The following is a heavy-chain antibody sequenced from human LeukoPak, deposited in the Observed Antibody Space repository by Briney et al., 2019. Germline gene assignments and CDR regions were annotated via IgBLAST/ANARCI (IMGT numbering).Heavy chain of an antibody. CDR1: GFTCSSYG. CDR2: IRYDGSNK. Sequence: GGSLRLSCAASGFTCSSYGMHWIRQAPGKGLEWVAFIRYDGSNKYYADSVKGRFTISRDNSKNTLYLQMNSLRAEDTAVYYCATLRLPAATTKAFDYWGQGTLVTVSS. CDR3: ATLRLPAATTKAFDY. J-gene: IGHJ4*02. V-gene: IGHV3-30*02. D-gene: IGHD2-2*01.